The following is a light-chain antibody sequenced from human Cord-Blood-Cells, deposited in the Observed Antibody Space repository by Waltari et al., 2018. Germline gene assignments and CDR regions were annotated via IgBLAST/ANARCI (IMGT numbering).Light chain of an antibody. CDR2: EGS. CDR1: SSDVGSYHL. CDR3: CSYAGSSTSWV. J-gene: IGLJ3*02. V-gene: IGLV2-23*01. Sequence: QSALTQPASVSGSPGQSITISCTGTSSDVGSYHLVSWYQQHPGKATKLMIYEGSKRPSGVSNRFSGSKSGNTASLTISGLQAEDEADYYCCSYAGSSTSWVFGGGTKLTVL.